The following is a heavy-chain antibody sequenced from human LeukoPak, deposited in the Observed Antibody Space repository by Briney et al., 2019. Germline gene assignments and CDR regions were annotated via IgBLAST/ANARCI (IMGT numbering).Heavy chain of an antibody. CDR1: GFAFSSSS. J-gene: IGHJ4*02. CDR2: ISGAGGST. D-gene: IGHD6-13*01. Sequence: GGSLRLSCATSGFAFSSSSMSWVRQAPGKGLEWVSTISGAGGSTWCADSVKGRFTISRDNSKKSMSLQMSSLRAEDTAIYYCAKDDSSSWYDYFFDYWGQGTLVTVSS. CDR3: AKDDSSSWYDYFFDY. V-gene: IGHV3-23*01.